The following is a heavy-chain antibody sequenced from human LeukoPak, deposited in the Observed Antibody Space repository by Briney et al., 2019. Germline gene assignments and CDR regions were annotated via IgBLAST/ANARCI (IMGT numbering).Heavy chain of an antibody. V-gene: IGHV3-7*01. CDR3: ARDSTGYGYEEWS. CDR2: IKQDGSEN. Sequence: GGSLRLSCAASGFTFSSHWMSWVRQAPGKGLEWVANIKQDGSENFYVDSVKGRFTISRDNAKNSLYLQMNSLRAEDTAVYYCARDSTGYGYEEWSWGQGTLVTVSS. D-gene: IGHD5-18*01. CDR1: GFTFSSHW. J-gene: IGHJ5*02.